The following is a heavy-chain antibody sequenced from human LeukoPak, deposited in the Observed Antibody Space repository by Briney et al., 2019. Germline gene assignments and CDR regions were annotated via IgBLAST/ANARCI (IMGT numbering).Heavy chain of an antibody. CDR2: IYHSGST. Sequence: SETLSLXCAVSGYSISSGYYWGWIRQPPGKGLEWIGSIYHSGSTYYNPSLKSRVTISVDTSKNQFSLKLSSVTAADTAVYYCARHAYYYDSSGYPDAFDIWGQWTMVTVSS. V-gene: IGHV4-38-2*01. CDR1: GYSISSGYY. D-gene: IGHD3-22*01. J-gene: IGHJ3*02. CDR3: ARHAYYYDSSGYPDAFDI.